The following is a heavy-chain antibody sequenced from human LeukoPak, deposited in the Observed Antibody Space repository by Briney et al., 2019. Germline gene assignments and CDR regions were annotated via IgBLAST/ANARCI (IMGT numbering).Heavy chain of an antibody. Sequence: GGSLRLSCAASGFSFSSYWMSWVRQAPGKGLEWVAGIRPDGGDKYYVDSVKGRCTTSRDNAKNSLYLQMNNLRAEDTAVYYCARLGDSSGYYDFWGQGALVTVSS. CDR3: ARLGDSSGYYDF. D-gene: IGHD3-22*01. CDR1: GFSFSSYW. V-gene: IGHV3-7*01. CDR2: IRPDGGDK. J-gene: IGHJ4*02.